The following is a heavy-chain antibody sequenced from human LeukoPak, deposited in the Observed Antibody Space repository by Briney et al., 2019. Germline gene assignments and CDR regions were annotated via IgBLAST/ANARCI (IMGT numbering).Heavy chain of an antibody. J-gene: IGHJ4*02. Sequence: QGGGSLRLSCAASGFTFSNYAMSWVRQAPGKGLEWVSAISGSDGSTYYADSVKGRFTISRDNSKNTLYLQMNSLRAEDTAVYYCAKDGLITAAGRFDYWGQGTLVTVSS. CDR1: GFTFSNYA. CDR2: ISGSDGST. V-gene: IGHV3-23*01. CDR3: AKDGLITAAGRFDY. D-gene: IGHD6-13*01.